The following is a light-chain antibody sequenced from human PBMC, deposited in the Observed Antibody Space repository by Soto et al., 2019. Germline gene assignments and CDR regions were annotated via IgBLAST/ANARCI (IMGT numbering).Light chain of an antibody. CDR2: GAS. J-gene: IGKJ4*01. Sequence: EIVLTQSPDTLSLSPGERATLSCRASQSVSSNSLAWYQQKPGQAPRLLIYGASSRATGIPARFSGSGSGTDFTLTISGLEPEDFAVYYCQQRGSWPQYTFGGGTKVEIK. CDR1: QSVSSN. CDR3: QQRGSWPQYT. V-gene: IGKV3-11*01.